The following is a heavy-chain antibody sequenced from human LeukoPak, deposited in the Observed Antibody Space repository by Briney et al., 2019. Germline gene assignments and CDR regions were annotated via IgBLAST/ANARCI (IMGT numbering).Heavy chain of an antibody. CDR2: INPNSGGT. V-gene: IGHV1-2*02. D-gene: IGHD4-17*01. Sequence: ASVKVSCKASGYTFTGYYMHWVRQAPGQGLEWMGWINPNSGGTNYAQKFQGRVTMTRDTSISTAYMELSRLRSDDTAVYYCAREVSDDYGDYTDYWGQGTLVTVSS. CDR1: GYTFTGYY. J-gene: IGHJ4*02. CDR3: AREVSDDYGDYTDY.